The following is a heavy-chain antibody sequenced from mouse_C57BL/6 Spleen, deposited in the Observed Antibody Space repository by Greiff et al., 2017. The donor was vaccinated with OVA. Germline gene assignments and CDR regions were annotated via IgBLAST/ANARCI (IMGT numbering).Heavy chain of an antibody. CDR1: GFTFSDYG. CDR2: ISSGSSTI. J-gene: IGHJ2*01. V-gene: IGHV5-17*01. CDR3: AKNWDGSYYFDY. Sequence: DVQLVESGGGLVKPGGSLKLSCAASGFTFSDYGMHWVRQAPEKGLEWVAYISSGSSTIYYADTVKGRFTISRDNAKNTLFLQMTSLRSEDTAMYYCAKNWDGSYYFDYWGQGTTLTVSS. D-gene: IGHD4-1*01.